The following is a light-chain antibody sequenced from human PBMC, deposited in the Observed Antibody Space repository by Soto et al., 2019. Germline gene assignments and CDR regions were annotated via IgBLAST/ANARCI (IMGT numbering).Light chain of an antibody. V-gene: IGKV4-1*01. CDR2: WAS. CDR1: QSVLYSSNNKNH. Sequence: DIVMTQSPDSLAVSLGERATINCKSSQSVLYSSNNKNHLAWYQQKPGQPPKLLIYWASTRESGVPDRFSGSGSGTDFTLTISSLQAEDVAVYYCQQYYNPPRTFGQGTKVDIK. CDR3: QQYYNPPRT. J-gene: IGKJ1*01.